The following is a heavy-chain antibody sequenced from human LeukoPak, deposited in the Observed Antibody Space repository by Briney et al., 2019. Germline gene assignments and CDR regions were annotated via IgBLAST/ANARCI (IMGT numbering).Heavy chain of an antibody. Sequence: GGSLRLSCAASGFTFSSYGMHWVRQAPGKGLEWVAVISYDGSNKYYADSMKGRFTISRDNSKNTLYLQMNSLRAEDTAVYYCAKVGDVLRFLEWSLYFDYWGQGTLATVSS. D-gene: IGHD3-3*01. J-gene: IGHJ4*02. V-gene: IGHV3-30*18. CDR3: AKVGDVLRFLEWSLYFDY. CDR1: GFTFSSYG. CDR2: ISYDGSNK.